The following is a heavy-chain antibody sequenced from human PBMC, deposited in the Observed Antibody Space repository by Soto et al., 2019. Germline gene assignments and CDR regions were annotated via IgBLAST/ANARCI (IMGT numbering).Heavy chain of an antibody. Sequence: RASVKVSCKVSGYTLTELSMHWVRQAPGKGLEWMGGFDPEDGETIYAQKFQGRVTMTEDTSTDTAYMELSSLRSEDTAVYYCATVNYSNYPNWFDPWGQGTLVTVSS. D-gene: IGHD4-4*01. CDR3: ATVNYSNYPNWFDP. J-gene: IGHJ5*02. CDR1: GYTLTELS. V-gene: IGHV1-24*01. CDR2: FDPEDGET.